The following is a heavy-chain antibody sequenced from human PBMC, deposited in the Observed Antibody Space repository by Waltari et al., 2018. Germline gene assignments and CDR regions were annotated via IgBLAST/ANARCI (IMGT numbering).Heavy chain of an antibody. CDR1: GFTFSSYS. Sequence: EVQLVESGGGLVQPGGSLRLSCAASGFTFSSYSMNWVRQAPGKGLEWVSYISSSSSTIYYADSVKGRFTISRDNAKNSLYLQMNSLRAEDTAVYYCARDYYDSSGYYPGYDAFDIWGQGTMVTVSS. CDR3: ARDYYDSSGYYPGYDAFDI. D-gene: IGHD3-22*01. J-gene: IGHJ3*02. CDR2: ISSSSSTI. V-gene: IGHV3-48*04.